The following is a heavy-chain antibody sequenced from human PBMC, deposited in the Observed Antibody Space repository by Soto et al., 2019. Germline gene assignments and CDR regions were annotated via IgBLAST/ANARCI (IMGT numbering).Heavy chain of an antibody. CDR1: GFIFSTYT. CDR2: MSYDGSQK. Sequence: QVQQVESGGGVVQPGSSLRLSCAASGFIFSTYTMHWVRQAPGKGLEWLTVMSYDGSQKYYADSVKGRLTISRDNSKNTLYLQMTSLRAEDTAVYHCAIAKSSSWHNFDYWGQGTLVTVSS. V-gene: IGHV3-30-3*01. D-gene: IGHD6-13*01. J-gene: IGHJ4*02. CDR3: AIAKSSSWHNFDY.